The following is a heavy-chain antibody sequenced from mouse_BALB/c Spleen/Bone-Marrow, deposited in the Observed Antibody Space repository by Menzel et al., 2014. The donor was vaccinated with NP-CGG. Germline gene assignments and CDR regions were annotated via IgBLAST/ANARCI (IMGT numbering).Heavy chain of an antibody. CDR1: GFNIKDTY. CDR2: IDPANGNT. CDR3: TRRGFDF. J-gene: IGHJ2*01. V-gene: IGHV14-3*02. Sequence: EVQVVESGAELVKPGASVKLSCTASGFNIKDTYMHWVKQRPEQGLEWIGRIDPANGNTKYDPKFQGKATITADTSSNTAYLQLSSLTSEDTAVYYCTRRGFDFWGQGTTLTVSS.